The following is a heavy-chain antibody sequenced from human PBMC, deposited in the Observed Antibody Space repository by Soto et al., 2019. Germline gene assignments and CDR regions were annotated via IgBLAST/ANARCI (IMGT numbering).Heavy chain of an antibody. J-gene: IGHJ6*02. CDR3: AKYGGAYYTYYAMDA. V-gene: IGHV3-23*01. D-gene: IGHD3-16*01. CDR1: GFTFSNHA. CDR2: IIAGGGAT. Sequence: EVQLLESGGGLVQPGGSLRLSCAASGFTFSNHAMSWVRQAPGKGLEWVSAIIAGGGATYNADSVKGRFAISRDNSKNTLYLQMNSLRAEDTAVYYCAKYGGAYYTYYAMDAWGQGTTVTVSS.